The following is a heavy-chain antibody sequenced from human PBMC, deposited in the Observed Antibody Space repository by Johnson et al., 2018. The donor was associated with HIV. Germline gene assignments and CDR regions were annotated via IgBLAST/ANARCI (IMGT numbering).Heavy chain of an antibody. V-gene: IGHV3-30*03. CDR2: ISYDGSNK. CDR3: AREHRYYYDSSGYYRGDAFDI. Sequence: VQLVESGGGVVQPGRSLRLSCAASGFSFSSYGMHWVRQLPGKGLEWVAVISYDGSNKYYADSVKGRFTISRDNSKNTLYLQMNSLRAEDTAVYYCAREHRYYYDSSGYYRGDAFDIWGQGTMVTVSS. D-gene: IGHD3-22*01. CDR1: GFSFSSYG. J-gene: IGHJ3*02.